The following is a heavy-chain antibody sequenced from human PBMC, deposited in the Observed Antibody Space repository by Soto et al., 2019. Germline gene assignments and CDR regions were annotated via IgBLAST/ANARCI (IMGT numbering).Heavy chain of an antibody. J-gene: IGHJ6*03. D-gene: IGHD6-13*01. CDR2: IRSKAYGGTT. CDR3: TFEGKAAADFALTV. V-gene: IGHV3-49*04. Sequence: GGSLRLSCTTSGFSFGDFGVSWVRQAPGKGLEWVGFIRSKAYGGTTEYATSVKGTFIISRDDSKSIAHLQMNSPNTEDTAEYYCTFEGKAAADFALTVGGRGTMFTVS. CDR1: GFSFGDFG.